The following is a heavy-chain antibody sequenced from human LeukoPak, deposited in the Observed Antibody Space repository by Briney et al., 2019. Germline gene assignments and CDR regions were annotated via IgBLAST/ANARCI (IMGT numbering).Heavy chain of an antibody. CDR2: ISAYNGNT. Sequence: ASVKVSCKASGYTFTSYGISWVRQAPGQGLEWMGWISAYNGNTNYAQKLQGRVTMTTDTSTSTAYMELRSLRSDDTAVYYCARAIAARARGAFDYWGQGTLVTVSS. CDR3: ARAIAARARGAFDY. V-gene: IGHV1-18*01. J-gene: IGHJ4*02. D-gene: IGHD6-6*01. CDR1: GYTFTSYG.